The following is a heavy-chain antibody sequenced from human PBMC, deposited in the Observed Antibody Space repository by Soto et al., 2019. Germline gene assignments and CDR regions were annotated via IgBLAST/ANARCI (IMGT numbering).Heavy chain of an antibody. CDR3: ARGIYYDFWSGYPGYFDY. CDR2: IYYSGST. Sequence: QVQLQESGPGLVKPSQTLSLTCTVSSGSISSGGYYWSWIRQHPGKGLEWIGYIYYSGSTYYNPSLKSRVTISVDTSKNQFSLKLSSVTAADTAVYYCARGIYYDFWSGYPGYFDYWGQGTLVTVSS. D-gene: IGHD3-3*01. V-gene: IGHV4-31*03. J-gene: IGHJ4*02. CDR1: SGSISSGGYY.